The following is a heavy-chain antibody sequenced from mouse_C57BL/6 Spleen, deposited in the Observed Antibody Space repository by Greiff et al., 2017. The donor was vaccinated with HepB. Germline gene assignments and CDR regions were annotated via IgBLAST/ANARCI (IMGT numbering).Heavy chain of an antibody. CDR1: GYTFTSYG. Sequence: QVQLKQSGAELARPGASVKLSCKASGYTFTSYGISWVKQRTGQGLEWIGEIYPRSGNTYYDEKFKGKATLTADKSSSTAYMELRSLTSEDSAVYVCARGTNGNYAMDYWGQGTSVTVSS. D-gene: IGHD1-3*01. CDR2: IYPRSGNT. V-gene: IGHV1-81*01. CDR3: ARGTNGNYAMDY. J-gene: IGHJ4*01.